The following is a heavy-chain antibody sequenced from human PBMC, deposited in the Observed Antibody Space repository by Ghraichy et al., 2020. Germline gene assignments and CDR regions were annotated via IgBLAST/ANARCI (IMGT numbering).Heavy chain of an antibody. D-gene: IGHD5-24*01. CDR2: IGRSSRTT. CDR1: GFSFSTYS. Sequence: GGSLRLSCAASGFSFSTYSINWVRQAPGKGLEWVSYIGRSSRTTYYADSVKDRFTISRDNAKNSLYLQMNSLRVEDTAVYYCARVGDGYNPDYYMDVWGKGTTVTVSS. V-gene: IGHV3-48*01. CDR3: ARVGDGYNPDYYMDV. J-gene: IGHJ6*03.